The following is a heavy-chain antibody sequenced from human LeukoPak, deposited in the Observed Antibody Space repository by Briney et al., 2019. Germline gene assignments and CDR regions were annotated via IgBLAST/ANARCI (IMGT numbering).Heavy chain of an antibody. J-gene: IGHJ5*01. Sequence: PGGSLRLSCAASGFTFSTYWMHWVRQIPGKGLVWLSRIHYDGTYTTYVDSVRGRFTISRDNTKSTLYLQMNSLRADDTAVYYCVRGAEGHNYGELDSWGQGTLVTVSS. CDR3: VRGAEGHNYGELDS. CDR1: GFTFSTYW. V-gene: IGHV3-74*01. D-gene: IGHD5-18*01. CDR2: IHYDGTYT.